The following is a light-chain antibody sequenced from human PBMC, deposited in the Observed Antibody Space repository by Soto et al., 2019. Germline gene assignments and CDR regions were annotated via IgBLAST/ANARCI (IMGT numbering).Light chain of an antibody. CDR3: QSYDSSLSGVV. CDR2: GNS. V-gene: IGLV1-40*01. J-gene: IGLJ2*01. CDR1: SSNIGAGYD. Sequence: QSVLTQPPSVSGAPGQRVTISCTGSSSNIGAGYDVHWYQHLPGTAPKLLIYGNSNRPSGVPDRFSGSKSGTSASLAITGLQAEDEADYYSQSYDSSLSGVVFGGGTKLTVL.